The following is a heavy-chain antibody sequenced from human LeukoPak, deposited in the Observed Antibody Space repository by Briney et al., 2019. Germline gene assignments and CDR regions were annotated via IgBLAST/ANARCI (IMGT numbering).Heavy chain of an antibody. CDR3: ARADHYYYGSGHRSPSFDY. CDR2: IYHSGST. CDR1: GGSISSGGYS. J-gene: IGHJ4*02. V-gene: IGHV4-30-2*01. Sequence: SQTLSLTCAVSGGSISSGGYSWSWIRQPPGKGLEWIGYIYHSGSTYYNPSLKSRVTISVDRSKNQFSLKLSSVTAADTAVCYCARADHYYYGSGHRSPSFDYWGQGTLVTVSS. D-gene: IGHD3-10*01.